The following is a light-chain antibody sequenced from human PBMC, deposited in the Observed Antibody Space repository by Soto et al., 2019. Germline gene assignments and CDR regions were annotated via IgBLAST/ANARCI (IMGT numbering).Light chain of an antibody. V-gene: IGKV2-28*01. CDR2: LGS. CDR3: MQSLQTPPT. Sequence: DAVMTQSPVSLPVALGQPASISCRASQSLLHSNGYNYLDWYLQKPGQSPQLLIYLGSNRASGVPDRFSGSGSGTDFTLKISRVQTEDVGVYYCMQSLQTPPTFGQGTKVDIK. J-gene: IGKJ1*01. CDR1: QSLLHSNGYNY.